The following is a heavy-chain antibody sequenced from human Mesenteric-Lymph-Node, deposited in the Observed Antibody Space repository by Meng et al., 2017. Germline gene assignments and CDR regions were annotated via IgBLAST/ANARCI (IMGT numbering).Heavy chain of an antibody. CDR1: GYTFTGYY. CDR3: ARGIAAAGPFDY. V-gene: IGHV1-18*04. Sequence: ASVKVSCKASGYTFTGYYMHWVRQAPGQGLEWMGWISAYNGNTNYAQKLQGRVTMTTDTSTSTAYMELRSLRSDDTAVYYCARGIAAAGPFDYWGQGTLVTVSS. D-gene: IGHD6-13*01. CDR2: ISAYNGNT. J-gene: IGHJ4*02.